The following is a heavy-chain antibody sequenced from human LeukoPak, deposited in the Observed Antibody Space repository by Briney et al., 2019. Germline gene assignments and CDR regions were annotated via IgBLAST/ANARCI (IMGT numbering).Heavy chain of an antibody. J-gene: IGHJ4*02. V-gene: IGHV3-21*01. Sequence: GGSLRLSCAASGFTFATYAMSWVRQAPGKGLEWVSSISSSSSYIYYADSVKGRFTISRDNAKNSLYLQMNSLRAEDTAVYYCARYYDSSGYENLFDYWGQGTLVTVSS. CDR1: GFTFATYA. D-gene: IGHD3-22*01. CDR3: ARYYDSSGYENLFDY. CDR2: ISSSSSYI.